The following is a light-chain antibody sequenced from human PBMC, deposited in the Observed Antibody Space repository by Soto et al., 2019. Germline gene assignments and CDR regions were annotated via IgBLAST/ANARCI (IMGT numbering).Light chain of an antibody. CDR3: AAWDDSLNGRYV. Sequence: QSVLTQPPSASGTPGQRVTISCSGSSSNIGSNTVNWYQQLPGTAPKLLIYSNNQRPSGVPDRFSGSKSGTSASLAISGLQSDDEADYYCAAWDDSLNGRYVFGTGTKVT. J-gene: IGLJ1*01. CDR1: SSNIGSNT. CDR2: SNN. V-gene: IGLV1-44*01.